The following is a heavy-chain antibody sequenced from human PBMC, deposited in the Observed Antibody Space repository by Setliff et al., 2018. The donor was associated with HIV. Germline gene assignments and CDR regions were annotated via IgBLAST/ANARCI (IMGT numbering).Heavy chain of an antibody. D-gene: IGHD1-26*01. Sequence: SLTCNVSGGSINSRTHYWGWMRQPPGKGLEWIGSIFYSGINYYNPSLEGRITLSIDLSKNQFSLKLTSVTAADSALYFCVRQSGSFWYVDPWGQGTQVTVSS. V-gene: IGHV4-39*01. CDR1: GGSINSRTHY. CDR3: VRQSGSFWYVDP. J-gene: IGHJ5*02. CDR2: IFYSGIN.